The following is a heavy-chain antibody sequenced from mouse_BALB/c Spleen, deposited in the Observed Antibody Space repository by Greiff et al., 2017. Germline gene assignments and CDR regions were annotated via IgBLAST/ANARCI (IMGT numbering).Heavy chain of an antibody. V-gene: IGHV1-69*02. Sequence: QVQLQQPGSVLVRPGASVKLSCKASGYTFTSYWMHWVKQRPGQGLEWIGEIDPSDSYTNYNQKFKGKATLTVDKSSSTAYMQLSSLTSEDSAVYYCAREDKGGMDYWGQGTSVTVSS. J-gene: IGHJ4*01. CDR3: AREDKGGMDY. CDR2: IDPSDSYT. CDR1: GYTFTSYW.